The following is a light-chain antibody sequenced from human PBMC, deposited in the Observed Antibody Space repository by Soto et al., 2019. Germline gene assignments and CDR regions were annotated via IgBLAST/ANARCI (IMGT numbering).Light chain of an antibody. CDR3: QQRSNWPPL. CDR1: QSVSSY. J-gene: IGKJ3*01. CDR2: DAS. Sequence: PGERATLSCRASQSVSSYLAWYQQKPGQAPRLLIYDASNRATGIPARFSGSGSGTDFTLTISSLEPEDFAIYYCQQRSNWPPLFGPGTKVDIK. V-gene: IGKV3-11*01.